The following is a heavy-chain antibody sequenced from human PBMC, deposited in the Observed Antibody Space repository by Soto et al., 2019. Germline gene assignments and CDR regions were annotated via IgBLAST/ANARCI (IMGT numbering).Heavy chain of an antibody. D-gene: IGHD2-15*01. CDR3: AKLVIGYCSGNTCDDY. CDR1: GLTFSSG. Sequence: VQLLESGGGLIQPGGSLRLSCAASGLTFSSGIHWLRRAPGRGLGWLAYISYDSSNKFYGDSVKGRFTISRDNSKNTQFLQMNSLRAEDTAVYYCAKLVIGYCSGNTCDDYWGQGTLVAVSS. V-gene: IGHV3-30*18. CDR2: ISYDSSNK. J-gene: IGHJ4*02.